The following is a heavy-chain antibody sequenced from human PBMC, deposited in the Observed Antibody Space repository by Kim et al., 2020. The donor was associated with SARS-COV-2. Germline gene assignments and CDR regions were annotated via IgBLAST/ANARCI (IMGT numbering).Heavy chain of an antibody. CDR2: ISGSGGST. CDR1: GFTFSSYA. CDR3: AKYSTVTKWRNYGMDV. Sequence: GGSLRLSCAASGFTFSSYAMSWVRQAPGKGLEWVSAISGSGGSTYYADSVKGRFTISRDNSKNTLYLQMNSLRAEDTAVYYCAKYSTVTKWRNYGMDVWGQGTTVTVSS. D-gene: IGHD4-4*01. J-gene: IGHJ6*02. V-gene: IGHV3-23*01.